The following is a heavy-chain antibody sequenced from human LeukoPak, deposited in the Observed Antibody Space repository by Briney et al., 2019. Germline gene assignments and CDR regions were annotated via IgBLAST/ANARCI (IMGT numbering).Heavy chain of an antibody. V-gene: IGHV3-23*01. D-gene: IGHD2-2*01. Sequence: GGSLRLSCAASGLTFNRYGMGWVRQAPGKGLEWVSSITANGGGTFYGDSVKGRFTISRDNSKNTLYLQMSSLRAEDAAIYYCANRGTTGTSSLYYFDRWGQGALVTVSS. J-gene: IGHJ4*02. CDR3: ANRGTTGTSSLYYFDR. CDR2: ITANGGGT. CDR1: GLTFNRYG.